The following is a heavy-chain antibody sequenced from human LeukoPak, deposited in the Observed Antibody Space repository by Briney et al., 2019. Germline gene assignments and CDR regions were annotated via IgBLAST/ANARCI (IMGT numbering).Heavy chain of an antibody. J-gene: IGHJ6*03. CDR1: GVSISSSNSY. Sequence: SETLSLTCTVSGVSISSSNSYWGWIRQPPGKGLEWIGSIYYSGNTYYNASLKSQVSISIDTSKNQFSLRLTSVTAADTAVYYCARHWDYYYYMDVWGKGTTVTISS. CDR3: ARHWDYYYYMDV. D-gene: IGHD3-16*01. V-gene: IGHV4-39*01. CDR2: IYYSGNT.